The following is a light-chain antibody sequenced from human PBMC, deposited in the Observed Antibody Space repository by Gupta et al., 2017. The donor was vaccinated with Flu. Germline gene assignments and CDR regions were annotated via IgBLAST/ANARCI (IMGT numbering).Light chain of an antibody. Sequence: QSAQTQPASVSGSPGQAITISCSGTSSDFSDYNYVSWYQHSPGEAPKLMIFDVSIRPSGVSNRFSGSISGNTASLTISGLQAEDEADYYCISYSSSNSFVFGTGTKVSVL. CDR2: DVS. CDR1: SSDFSDYNY. V-gene: IGLV2-14*01. CDR3: ISYSSSNSFV. J-gene: IGLJ1*01.